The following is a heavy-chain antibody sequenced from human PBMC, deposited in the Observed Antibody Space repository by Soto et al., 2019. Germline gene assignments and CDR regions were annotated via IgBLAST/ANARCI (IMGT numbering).Heavy chain of an antibody. CDR2: IYFTGHP. D-gene: IGHD2-2*01. CDR1: GGTLSKYY. Sequence: QVQLQETGPGLVKPSETLSLTCTVSGGTLSKYYWSWIQQAPGKGLEWIGYIYFTGHPNYNPSLKSRVSISVDTHSNQVSLEINSVTAADTAIYYCARDIDGYAGDSFSFEPWGPGTLVIVSS. J-gene: IGHJ5*02. V-gene: IGHV4-59*01. CDR3: ARDIDGYAGDSFSFEP.